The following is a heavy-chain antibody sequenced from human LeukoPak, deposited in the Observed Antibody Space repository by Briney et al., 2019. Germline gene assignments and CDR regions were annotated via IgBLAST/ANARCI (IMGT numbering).Heavy chain of an antibody. CDR2: IDSSSTTI. CDR1: GFTFDDYA. CDR3: ARVGAVPGFYYYYGMDV. J-gene: IGHJ6*02. D-gene: IGHD3-16*01. Sequence: GGSLRLSCAASGFTFDDYAMHWVRQAPGKGLEWVSYIDSSSTTIYYTDSVKGRFIISRDNAKNSLYLQMNNLRVEDTAIYYCARVGAVPGFYYYYGMDVWGQGTTVTVSS. V-gene: IGHV3-48*03.